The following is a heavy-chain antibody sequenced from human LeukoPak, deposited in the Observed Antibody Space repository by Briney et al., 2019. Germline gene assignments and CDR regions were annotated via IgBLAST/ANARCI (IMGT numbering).Heavy chain of an antibody. CDR2: ISVYKGNT. D-gene: IGHD6-6*01. CDR1: GYTFTSYG. CDR3: GRSMDSSTSRLIEY. J-gene: IGHJ4*02. Sequence: ASVKVSCKASGYTFTSYGISWVRQAPGQGLEWMGGISVYKGNTNYAQKLQGRVTMTTNTSTSTVYMELRSLRSDDTAVYYCGRSMDSSTSRLIEYWGQGTLVTVSS. V-gene: IGHV1-18*01.